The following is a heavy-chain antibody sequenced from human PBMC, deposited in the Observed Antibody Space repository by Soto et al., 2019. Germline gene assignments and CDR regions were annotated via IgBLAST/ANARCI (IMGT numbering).Heavy chain of an antibody. V-gene: IGHV3-23*01. CDR1: GFTFSSYA. CDR3: AKGGCSSTSCYPTALRYYYGMDV. Sequence: GGSLRLSCAASGFTFSSYAMSWVRQAPGKGLEWVSAISGSGGSTYYADSVKGRFTISRDNSKNTLYLQMNSLRAEDTAVYYCAKGGCSSTSCYPTALRYYYGMDVWGQGTTVTVSS. CDR2: ISGSGGST. D-gene: IGHD2-2*01. J-gene: IGHJ6*02.